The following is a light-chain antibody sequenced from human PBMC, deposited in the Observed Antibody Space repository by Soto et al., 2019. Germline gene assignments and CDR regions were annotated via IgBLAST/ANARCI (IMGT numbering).Light chain of an antibody. CDR2: DAS. CDR3: EQYGSTPLT. Sequence: EIVLTQSPGTLSLSPGERATLSCRASQSVANNYLAWYQQKPGQAPRFLIYDASSRATGIPDRFSGSGSRTDFTLTISRLEPEDFALYYCEQYGSTPLTVGGGTKVEIK. J-gene: IGKJ4*01. CDR1: QSVANNY. V-gene: IGKV3-20*01.